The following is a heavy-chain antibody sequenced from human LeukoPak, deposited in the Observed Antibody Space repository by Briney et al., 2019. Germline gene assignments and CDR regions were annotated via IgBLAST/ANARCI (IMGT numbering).Heavy chain of an antibody. Sequence: PGGSLRLSCAASGFTFSSYSTNWVRQAPGKGLEWVSSISSSSSYIYYADSVKGRFTISRDNAKNSLYLQMNSLRAEDTAVYYCAREGDSSSYSWFAFDIWGQGTMVTVSS. D-gene: IGHD6-13*01. J-gene: IGHJ3*02. CDR3: AREGDSSSYSWFAFDI. V-gene: IGHV3-21*01. CDR2: ISSSSSYI. CDR1: GFTFSSYS.